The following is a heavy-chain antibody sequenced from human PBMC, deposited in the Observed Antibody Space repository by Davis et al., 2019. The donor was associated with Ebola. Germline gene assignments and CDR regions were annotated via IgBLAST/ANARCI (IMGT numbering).Heavy chain of an antibody. CDR3: ARGRLPAWFVDYGMDV. CDR2: INPNSGGT. V-gene: IGHV1-2*02. CDR1: GYTFTGYY. Sequence: ASVKVSCKASGYTFTGYYMHWVRQAPGQGLEWMGWINPNSGGTNYAQKFQGRVTMTRDTSISTAYMELSRLRSDDTAVYYCARGRLPAWFVDYGMDVWGQGTTVTASS. D-gene: IGHD3-10*01. J-gene: IGHJ6*02.